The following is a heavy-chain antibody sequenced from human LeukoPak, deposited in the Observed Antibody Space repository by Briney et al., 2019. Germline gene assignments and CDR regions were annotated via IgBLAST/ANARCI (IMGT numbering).Heavy chain of an antibody. J-gene: IGHJ5*01. Sequence: GGSLRLSCAASGFTFSSYSMNWVRQAPGKGLEWVSSISSSSTYIYYADSVKGRFTISRDNAKNSLYLQMTSLGAEDTAVYYCARDGAYCSSTSCYEVGFDFWGQGTLVTVSS. V-gene: IGHV3-21*01. CDR1: GFTFSSYS. CDR2: ISSSSTYI. CDR3: ARDGAYCSSTSCYEVGFDF. D-gene: IGHD2-2*01.